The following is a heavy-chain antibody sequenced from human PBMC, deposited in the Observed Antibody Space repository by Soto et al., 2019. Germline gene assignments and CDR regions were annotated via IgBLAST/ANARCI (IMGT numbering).Heavy chain of an antibody. CDR2: IYWHDDK. J-gene: IGHJ4*02. CDR3: AHRGGAAVGLYYFDY. V-gene: IGHV2-5*01. Sequence: VSGPTLVNPTQALTLTWTFSGFSLSTTGVGVSWIRQPTGKALEWLALIYWHDDKRYSPSLKSRLAITKDTSKNQVVLTMTNMDPVDTATYYCAHRGGAAVGLYYFDYWGQGALVTVSS. D-gene: IGHD6-13*01. CDR1: GFSLSTTGVG.